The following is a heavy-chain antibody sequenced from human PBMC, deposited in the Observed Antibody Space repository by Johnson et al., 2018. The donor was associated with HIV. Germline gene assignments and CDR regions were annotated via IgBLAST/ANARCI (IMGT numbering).Heavy chain of an antibody. CDR3: TIDPIFLGSVYHSSP. CDR1: GFTFTDAW. CDR2: IKRKTDGGTT. Sequence: VQLVESGGGLVKPGGSVRLSCAVSGFTFTDAWMSWVRQAPGKGLEWVGRIKRKTDGGTTDYAAPVKGRFSISRDDSKNTVYLQMNSLKTEDTAVYFCTIDPIFLGSVYHSSPWGQGTMVTVSS. V-gene: IGHV3-15*01. J-gene: IGHJ3*01. D-gene: IGHD3-22*01.